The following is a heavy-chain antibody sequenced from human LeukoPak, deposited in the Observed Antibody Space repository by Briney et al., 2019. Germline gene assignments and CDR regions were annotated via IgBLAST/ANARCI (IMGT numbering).Heavy chain of an antibody. J-gene: IGHJ4*02. V-gene: IGHV4-30-4*08. CDR2: IYYSGST. Sequence: SETLSLTCTVSGGSISSSSYYWSWIRQPPGKGLEWIGYIYYSGSTYYNPSLKSRVTISVDTSKNQFSLKLSSVTAADTAVYYCAREVSRWPYYFDYWGQGTLVTVSS. CDR1: GGSISSSSYY. D-gene: IGHD4-23*01. CDR3: AREVSRWPYYFDY.